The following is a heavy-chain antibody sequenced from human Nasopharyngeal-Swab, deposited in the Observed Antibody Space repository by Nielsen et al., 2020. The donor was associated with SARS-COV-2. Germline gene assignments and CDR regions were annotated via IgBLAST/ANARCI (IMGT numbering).Heavy chain of an antibody. V-gene: IGHV3-23*03. CDR1: GFTFSTYW. CDR3: AKSSHGDVYPFDY. J-gene: IGHJ4*02. D-gene: IGHD4-17*01. Sequence: GESLKISCEASGFTFSTYWMSWVRQAPGKGLEWVSVIYSDGSSTYYADSVKGRFTISRDNSKNTLYLQMNSLKAEDTAVYYCAKSSHGDVYPFDYWGQGTLVTVSS. CDR2: IYSDGSST.